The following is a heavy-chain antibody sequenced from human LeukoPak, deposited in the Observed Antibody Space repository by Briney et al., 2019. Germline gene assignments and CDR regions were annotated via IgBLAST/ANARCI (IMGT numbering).Heavy chain of an antibody. CDR1: GYTFTGYY. V-gene: IGHV1-2*02. Sequence: GASVKVSCTASGYTFTGYYTHWVRQAPGQGLEWMGWINPNSGGTNYAQKFQGRVTMTRDTSISTAYMELSRLRSDDTAVYYCARDLGYYYDSSGYPWGQGTLVTVSS. CDR3: ARDLGYYYDSSGYP. J-gene: IGHJ5*02. D-gene: IGHD3-22*01. CDR2: INPNSGGT.